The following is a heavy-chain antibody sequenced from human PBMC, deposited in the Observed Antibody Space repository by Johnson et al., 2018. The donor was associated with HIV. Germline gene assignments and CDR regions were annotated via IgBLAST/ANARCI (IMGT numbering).Heavy chain of an antibody. J-gene: IGHJ3*02. D-gene: IGHD6-6*01. CDR2: ISYDGSNK. CDR1: GFTFSSYA. Sequence: QVQLVESGGGVVQPGRSLRLSCAASGFTFSSYAMHWVRQAPGKGLEWVAVISYDGSNKYYADSVKGRFTLSRDNSKNTLYLQMNSLRAEDTAVYYCARDLSGSRSIAARRPFGAFDIWGQGTMVTVSS. CDR3: ARDLSGSRSIAARRPFGAFDI. V-gene: IGHV3-30*04.